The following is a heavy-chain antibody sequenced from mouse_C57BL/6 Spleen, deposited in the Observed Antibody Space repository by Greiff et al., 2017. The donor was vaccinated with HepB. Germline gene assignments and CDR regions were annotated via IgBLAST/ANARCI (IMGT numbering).Heavy chain of an antibody. J-gene: IGHJ4*01. CDR3: SRSIYYDAMDY. Sequence: EVQLQQSGAELVRPGSSVKMSCKTSGYTFTSYGINWVKQRPGQGLEWIGYIFSGNGYTEYNEKFKGKTTLTTDKSSSTAYMQLSSLTSEDSAIYFCSRSIYYDAMDYWGQGTSVTVSS. V-gene: IGHV1-58*01. CDR2: IFSGNGYT. D-gene: IGHD2-1*01. CDR1: GYTFTSYG.